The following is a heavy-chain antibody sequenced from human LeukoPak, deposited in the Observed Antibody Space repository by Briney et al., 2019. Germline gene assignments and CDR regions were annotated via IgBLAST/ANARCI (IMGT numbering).Heavy chain of an antibody. D-gene: IGHD2-15*01. J-gene: IGHJ4*02. Sequence: GGSLRLSCAASGFTFSNAWMSWVRQAPGKGLEWVGRTKNRANSYTTEYAASVNGRFTISGDDSENSLRLQMNSLKTEDTAIYYCVASIVSPSNYWGQGTLVTVSS. V-gene: IGHV3-72*01. CDR1: GFTFSNAW. CDR3: VASIVSPSNY. CDR2: TKNRANSYTT.